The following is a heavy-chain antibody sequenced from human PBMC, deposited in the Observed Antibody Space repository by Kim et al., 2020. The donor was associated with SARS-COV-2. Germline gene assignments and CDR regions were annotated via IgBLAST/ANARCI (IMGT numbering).Heavy chain of an antibody. CDR2: IYYSGST. D-gene: IGHD2-2*01. Sequence: SETLSLTCTVSGGSISSSSYYWGWIRQPPGKGLEWIGSIYYSGSTYYNPSLKSRVTISVDTSKNQFSLKLSSVTAADTAVYYCARSPMIYCSSTSCDLDPWGQGTLVTVSS. V-gene: IGHV4-39*01. CDR3: ARSPMIYCSSTSCDLDP. CDR1: GGSISSSSYY. J-gene: IGHJ5*02.